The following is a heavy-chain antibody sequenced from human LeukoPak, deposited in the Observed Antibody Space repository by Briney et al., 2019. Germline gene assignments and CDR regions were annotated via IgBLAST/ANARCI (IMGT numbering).Heavy chain of an antibody. J-gene: IGHJ4*02. CDR3: ARGHDYSLSF. CDR1: GGSISSGGYY. V-gene: IGHV4-31*03. Sequence: SETLSLTCTVSGGSISSGGYYWSWIRQHPGKGLEWIGYIYYSGSTYYNPSLKSRVTISVDTSKNQFSLKLSSVTAADTAVYYCARGHDYSLSFWGQGTLVTVSS. D-gene: IGHD4-11*01. CDR2: IYYSGST.